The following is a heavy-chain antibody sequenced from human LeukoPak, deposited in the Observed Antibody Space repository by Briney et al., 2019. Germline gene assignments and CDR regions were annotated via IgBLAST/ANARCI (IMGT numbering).Heavy chain of an antibody. J-gene: IGHJ5*02. CDR2: IIPIFGTA. CDR3: ASGSSSRLDWFDP. Sequence: GASVKVSCKASGYTFTSYGISWVRQAPGQGLEWMGGIIPIFGTANYAQKFQGRVTITTDESTSTAYMELSSLRSEDTAVYYCASGSSSRLDWFDPWGQGTLVTVSS. V-gene: IGHV1-69*05. D-gene: IGHD6-6*01. CDR1: GYTFTSYG.